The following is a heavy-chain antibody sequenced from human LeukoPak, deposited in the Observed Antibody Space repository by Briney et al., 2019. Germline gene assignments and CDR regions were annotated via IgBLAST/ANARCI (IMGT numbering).Heavy chain of an antibody. CDR2: INTNTGNP. D-gene: IGHD6-13*01. CDR1: GCTFTSYA. CDR3: ARDSPGIAAAGNFDY. V-gene: IGHV7-4-1*02. Sequence: ASVKVSCKASGCTFTSYAMNWVRQAPGQGLEWMGWINTNTGNPTYAQGFTGRFVFSLDTSVSTAYLQISSLKAEDTAVYYCARDSPGIAAAGNFDYWGQGTLVTVSS. J-gene: IGHJ4*02.